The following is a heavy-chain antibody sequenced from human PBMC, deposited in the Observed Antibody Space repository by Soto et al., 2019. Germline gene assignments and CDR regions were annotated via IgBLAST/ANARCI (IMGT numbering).Heavy chain of an antibody. Sequence: PGESLKISCKGSGYSFTSYWISWVRQMPGKGLEWMGRIDPSDSYSNYSPSFQGHVTISADKSTSTAYLQWSSLKASDTAMYYCARHESYSSGWPPFDYWGQGTLVTVSS. V-gene: IGHV5-10-1*01. CDR3: ARHESYSSGWPPFDY. CDR1: GYSFTSYW. CDR2: IDPSDSYS. D-gene: IGHD6-19*01. J-gene: IGHJ4*02.